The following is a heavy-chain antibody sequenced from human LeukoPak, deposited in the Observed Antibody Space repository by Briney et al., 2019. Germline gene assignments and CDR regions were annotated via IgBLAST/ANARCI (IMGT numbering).Heavy chain of an antibody. D-gene: IGHD6-19*01. Sequence: SETLSLTCSVSSDSISTYDWSWIRQPAGKGLEWLGQIFTSGIATYNSSLKSRLTMSVDNSKNQVSLKLISVTAADTAIYYCARHSPSGWYVFDFWGRGTLVTVSS. CDR3: ARHSPSGWYVFDF. J-gene: IGHJ4*02. CDR2: IFTSGIA. CDR1: SDSISTYD. V-gene: IGHV4-4*07.